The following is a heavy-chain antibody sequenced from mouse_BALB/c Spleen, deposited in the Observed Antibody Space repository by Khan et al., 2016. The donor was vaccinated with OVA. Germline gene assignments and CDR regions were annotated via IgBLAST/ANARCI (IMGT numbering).Heavy chain of an antibody. D-gene: IGHD1-2*01. Sequence: EVELVESGGGLVEPGGSLRLSCATSGFTFSDYYMSWVRQPPGKALEWLGFIRKKASGYTTEYSASVKGRFTISRDNYQSILYLQMNSLRAEDRATYYCARVDYGYGFAYWGQGTLVTVSA. CDR3: ARVDYGYGFAY. J-gene: IGHJ3*01. CDR1: GFTFSDYY. CDR2: IRKKASGYTT. V-gene: IGHV7-3*02.